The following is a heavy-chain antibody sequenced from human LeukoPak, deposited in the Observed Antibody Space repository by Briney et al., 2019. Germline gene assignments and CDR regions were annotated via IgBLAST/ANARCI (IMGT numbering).Heavy chain of an antibody. CDR1: GFTFSSYS. Sequence: GGSLRLSCAASGFTFSSYSMNWVRQAPGKGLEWVSSISTSSSYIYYADSVKGRFTISRDNAKNSLYLQMNSLRAEDTAVYYCASWEWFLSHYWGQGTLVTVSS. CDR2: ISTSSSYI. J-gene: IGHJ4*02. V-gene: IGHV3-21*01. CDR3: ASWEWFLSHY. D-gene: IGHD3-3*01.